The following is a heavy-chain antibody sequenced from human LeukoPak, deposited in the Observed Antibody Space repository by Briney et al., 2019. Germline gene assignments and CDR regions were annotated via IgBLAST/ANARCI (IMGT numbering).Heavy chain of an antibody. CDR2: IYYSGST. Sequence: SETLSLTCTVSGGSVSSGSYYWSWIRQPPGKGLEWIGYIYYSGSTNYNPSLKSRVTISVDTSKNQFSLKLSSVTAADTAAYYCARARWGYGSRFFDYWGQGTLVTVSS. D-gene: IGHD5-18*01. CDR3: ARARWGYGSRFFDY. V-gene: IGHV4-61*01. CDR1: GGSVSSGSYY. J-gene: IGHJ4*02.